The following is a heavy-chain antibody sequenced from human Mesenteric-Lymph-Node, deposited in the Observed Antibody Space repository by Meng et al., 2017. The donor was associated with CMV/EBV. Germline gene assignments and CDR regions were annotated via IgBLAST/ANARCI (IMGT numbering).Heavy chain of an antibody. CDR2: IYSSGST. CDR1: GGSISTHY. D-gene: IGHD1-26*01. V-gene: IGHV4-59*11. J-gene: IGHJ4*02. CDR3: ARVVVGAIEYFDS. Sequence: SETLSLTCSVSGGSISTHYGSWIRQPPGKGLEWIGYIYSSGSTNYSPSLTSRVTISIDTSKNQFSLKLSSVTAADTAVYSCARVVVGAIEYFDSWGQGTLVTVSS.